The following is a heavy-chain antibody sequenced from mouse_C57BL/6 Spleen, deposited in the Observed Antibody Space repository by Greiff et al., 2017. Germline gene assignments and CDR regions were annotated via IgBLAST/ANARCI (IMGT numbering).Heavy chain of an antibody. CDR3: ARSTVVAHWYFEV. D-gene: IGHD1-1*01. Sequence: QVHVQQPGAELVKPGASVKLSCKASGYTFTSYWMHWVKQRPGQGLEWIGMINPNSGSTNYNEKFKSKATLTVDKSSSTAYMQLSSLTSEDSAVYYCARSTVVAHWYFEVWGTGTTVTVSS. J-gene: IGHJ1*03. V-gene: IGHV1-64*01. CDR2: INPNSGST. CDR1: GYTFTSYW.